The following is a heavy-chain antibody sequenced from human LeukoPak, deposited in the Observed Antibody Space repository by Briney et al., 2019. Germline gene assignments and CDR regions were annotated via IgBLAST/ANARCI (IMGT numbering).Heavy chain of an antibody. V-gene: IGHV1-69*13. J-gene: IGHJ5*02. CDR1: GGTFSRYA. D-gene: IGHD3-10*01. CDR2: IIPIFGTA. Sequence: ASVKVSCKASGGTFSRYAISWVRQAPGQGLEWMGGIIPIFGTANYAQKFQGRVTITADESTSTAYMELSSLRSEDTAVYYCARDVYGGYNWFDPWGQGTLVTVSS. CDR3: ARDVYGGYNWFDP.